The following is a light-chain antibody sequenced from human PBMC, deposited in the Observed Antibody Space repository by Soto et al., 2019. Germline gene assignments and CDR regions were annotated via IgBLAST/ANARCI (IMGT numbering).Light chain of an antibody. J-gene: IGKJ5*01. Sequence: DIQMTQSPSSLSASVGDRVTITCRASQDISNYLNWYQQRPGKAPKLLIYDASNLERGVPSRFSGTRSGTHFTFVNTCLQTEDVATYYCRQSDSLPITFGQGTRLEI. V-gene: IGKV1-33*01. CDR2: DAS. CDR3: RQSDSLPIT. CDR1: QDISNY.